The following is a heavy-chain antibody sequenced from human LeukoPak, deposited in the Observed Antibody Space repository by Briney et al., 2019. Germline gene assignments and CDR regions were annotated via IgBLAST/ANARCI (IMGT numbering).Heavy chain of an antibody. Sequence: ASVKVSCKASGYTFISYGIRWERQAPGQGLEWMGWISAYNGNTNYAQKLQGRVTMTTDTSTSTAYMELRSLRSDDTAVYYCARLEQWLVSHNYGMDVWGQGTTVTVSS. J-gene: IGHJ6*02. V-gene: IGHV1-18*01. D-gene: IGHD6-19*01. CDR3: ARLEQWLVSHNYGMDV. CDR1: GYTFISYG. CDR2: ISAYNGNT.